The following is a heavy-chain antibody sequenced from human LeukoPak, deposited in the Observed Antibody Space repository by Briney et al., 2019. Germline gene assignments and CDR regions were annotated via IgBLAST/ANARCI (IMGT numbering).Heavy chain of an antibody. Sequence: KTSETLSLTCTVSGGSISSGSYYWSWIRQPAGKGLEWIGRMYTSGSTNYNPSFESRVTISADTSKNQFSLKLSSVTAADTAVYYCARQPVVPAATYYYYYMDVWGKGTTVTVSS. V-gene: IGHV4-61*02. CDR1: GGSISSGSYY. D-gene: IGHD2-2*01. J-gene: IGHJ6*03. CDR2: MYTSGST. CDR3: ARQPVVPAATYYYYYMDV.